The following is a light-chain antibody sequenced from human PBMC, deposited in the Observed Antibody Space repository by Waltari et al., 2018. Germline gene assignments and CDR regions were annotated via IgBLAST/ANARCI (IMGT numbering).Light chain of an antibody. J-gene: IGLJ7*01. CDR2: DSN. CDR1: TGAVTSGHY. CDR3: LLSFSGVHAV. V-gene: IGLV7-46*01. Sequence: QAVVTQEPSLTVSPGGTVTLTCGSSTGAVTSGHYPSWFQQRPGQAPPTLIYDSNNKPSWPPPRFSASLLGGKAALTLSGAQPEDEADYYCLLSFSGVHAVFGGGTHLTVL.